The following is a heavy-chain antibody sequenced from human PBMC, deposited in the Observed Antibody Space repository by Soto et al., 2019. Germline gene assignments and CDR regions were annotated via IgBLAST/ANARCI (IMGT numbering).Heavy chain of an antibody. Sequence: EVQLVESGGGLVQPGGSLRLSCAASGFTFSDHYMDWVRQAPGKGLEWVGRTRNKANSYTTEYAASVKGRFTISRDGSKNSLYLQTNSLTTEATAVYYSARLSRYYFDYWGQGTLVTFSS. J-gene: IGHJ4*02. CDR1: GFTFSDHY. CDR3: ARLSRYYFDY. CDR2: TRNKANSYTT. V-gene: IGHV3-72*01.